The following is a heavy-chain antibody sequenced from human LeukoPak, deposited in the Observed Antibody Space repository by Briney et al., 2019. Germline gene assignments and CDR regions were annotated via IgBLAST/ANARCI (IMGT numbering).Heavy chain of an antibody. CDR3: ARHDSFIPW. V-gene: IGHV3-23*01. D-gene: IGHD5-18*01. Sequence: RGSLRLSCAATGFILHDYAMSWVRQAPGKGLEWVSGVSDSGRSTYYTDSVKGRFTISRDNSKNTVSLQMNNMRADDTAVYFCARHDSFIPWWGQGILVIVSS. CDR1: GFILHDYA. J-gene: IGHJ4*02. CDR2: VSDSGRST.